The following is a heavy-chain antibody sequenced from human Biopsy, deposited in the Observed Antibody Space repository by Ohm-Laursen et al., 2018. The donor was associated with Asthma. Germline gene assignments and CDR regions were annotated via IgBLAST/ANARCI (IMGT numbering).Heavy chain of an antibody. CDR1: GYYFIGCP. CDR3: ARGQKSAGDRWFDP. V-gene: IGHV1-2*06. CDR2: INPNSGGT. D-gene: IGHD6-13*01. Sequence: SVKVSCKASGYYFIGCPIHWMRQAPGQGLEWMGRINPNSGGTNYAQKFQGRVTTTRDTSISTAYMEVSRLRSDDTAVYYCARGQKSAGDRWFDPWGQGTLVTVSS. J-gene: IGHJ5*02.